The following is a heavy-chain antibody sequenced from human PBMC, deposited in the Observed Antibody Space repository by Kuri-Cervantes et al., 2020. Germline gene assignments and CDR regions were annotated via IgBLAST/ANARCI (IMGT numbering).Heavy chain of an antibody. Sequence: GESLKISCAASGFTFSSYSMNWVRQAPGKGLEWVSYVSNSSSTIYYADSVKGRFTISRDNAKNPLYLQMNSLRDEDTAVYYCARDRGLLLLWFGESGNYYGMDVWGQGTTVTVSS. CDR2: VSNSSSTI. CDR3: ARDRGLLLLWFGESGNYYGMDV. D-gene: IGHD3-10*01. V-gene: IGHV3-48*02. J-gene: IGHJ6*02. CDR1: GFTFSSYS.